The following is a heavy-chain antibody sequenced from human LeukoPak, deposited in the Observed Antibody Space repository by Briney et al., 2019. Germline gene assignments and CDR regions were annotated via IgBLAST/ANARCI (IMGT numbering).Heavy chain of an antibody. CDR2: IKNDGSST. Sequence: GGSLRLSCAASGFTFSNYWMHWVRQAPGKGLVWVSRIKNDGSSTDYADSVKGRFTISRDNAKNSLYLQMNSLRAEDTAVYYCARVGGENWFDPWGQGTLVTVSS. CDR3: ARVGGENWFDP. J-gene: IGHJ5*02. CDR1: GFTFSNYW. V-gene: IGHV3-74*01. D-gene: IGHD3-16*01.